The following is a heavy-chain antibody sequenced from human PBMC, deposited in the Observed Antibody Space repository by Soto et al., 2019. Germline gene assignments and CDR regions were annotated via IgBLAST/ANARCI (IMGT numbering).Heavy chain of an antibody. V-gene: IGHV3-7*01. CDR2: IKQDGSEK. J-gene: IGHJ6*03. CDR1: GFTFSSYW. CDR3: ARAVGRYYYYMDV. Sequence: GGSLRLSCAASGFTFSSYWMSWVRQAPGKGLEWVANIKQDGSEKYYVDSVKGRFTISRDNAKNSLYLQMNSLRAEDTAVYYCARAVGRYYYYMDVWGKGTTVTVSS. D-gene: IGHD2-2*01.